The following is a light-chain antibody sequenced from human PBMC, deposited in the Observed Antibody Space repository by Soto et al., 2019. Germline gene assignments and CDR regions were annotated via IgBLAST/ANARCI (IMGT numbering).Light chain of an antibody. J-gene: IGKJ4*01. CDR1: QSVSRRC. CDR2: GAS. Sequence: EIVLTQSPGNLSLSPGERATLSCSASQSVSRRCLAWYQPKPGQAPRLPIYGASSRETGIPDRFSCSGTGTEFTRTISRLEPEDFQVYYCPQSVSSTLTFGGGTKVDIK. V-gene: IGKV3-20*01. CDR3: PQSVSSTLT.